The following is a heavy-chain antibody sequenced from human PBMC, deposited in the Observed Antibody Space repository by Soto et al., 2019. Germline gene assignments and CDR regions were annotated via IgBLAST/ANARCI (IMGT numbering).Heavy chain of an antibody. CDR1: GYSFTDYH. CDR3: ARGHSTDCSNGVCSFFYNHEMDV. J-gene: IGHJ6*02. CDR2: INPKSGGT. Sequence: ASVKVSCKASGYSFTDYHIHWVRQAPGQGLEWLGRINPKSGGTSTTQKFQGWVTMTRDRSISTVYMELTRLRSDDTAVYFCARGHSTDCSNGVCSFFYNHEMDVWGQGTTVTVSS. D-gene: IGHD2-8*01. V-gene: IGHV1-2*04.